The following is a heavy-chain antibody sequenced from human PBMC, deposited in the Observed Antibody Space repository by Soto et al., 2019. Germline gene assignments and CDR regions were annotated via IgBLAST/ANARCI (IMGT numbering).Heavy chain of an antibody. D-gene: IGHD1-1*01. CDR1: GGSISSSSYY. Sequence: SETLSLTCTVSGGSISSSSYYWGWIRQPPGKGLEWIGSIYYSGSTYYNPSLKSRVTISVDTSKNQFSLKLSSVTAADTAVYYCARSYAQRGFDYWGQGTLVTVSS. V-gene: IGHV4-39*01. CDR2: IYYSGST. CDR3: ARSYAQRGFDY. J-gene: IGHJ4*02.